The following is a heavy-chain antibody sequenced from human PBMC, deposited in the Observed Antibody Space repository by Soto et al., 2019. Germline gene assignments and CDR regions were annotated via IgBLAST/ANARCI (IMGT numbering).Heavy chain of an antibody. V-gene: IGHV3-43*01. CDR1: GFTFDEYT. Sequence: EVQLVESGGVVVQPGGSLRLSGAASGFTFDEYTMHWVRQAPGKGLEWVSLISWDGGSTYYADSVKGRFTISRDNSKNSLYLQMNSLRTEDTALYYCAKEGGGSNSEYESDAFDIWGQGTMVTVSS. J-gene: IGHJ3*02. CDR2: ISWDGGST. D-gene: IGHD4-4*01. CDR3: AKEGGGSNSEYESDAFDI.